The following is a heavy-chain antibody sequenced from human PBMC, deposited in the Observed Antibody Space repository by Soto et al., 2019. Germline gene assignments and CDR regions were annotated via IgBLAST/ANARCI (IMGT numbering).Heavy chain of an antibody. D-gene: IGHD5-12*01. Sequence: QVQLQESGPGLVKPSQTLSLTCAVSGGSISSGDYYWSWIRQPPGKGLGWIGYIYYSGSTYYNPSLRSRVTMSVDTSQNQFSLNLNSVTAADTAVFYCARVRRVATTGMGMDVWGQGTTVTVSS. J-gene: IGHJ6*02. V-gene: IGHV4-30-4*01. CDR3: ARVRRVATTGMGMDV. CDR1: GGSISSGDYY. CDR2: IYYSGST.